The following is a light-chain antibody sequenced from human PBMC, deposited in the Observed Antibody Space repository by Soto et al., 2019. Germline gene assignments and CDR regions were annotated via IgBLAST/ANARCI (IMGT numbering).Light chain of an antibody. CDR1: QSVGSD. CDR2: DIF. J-gene: IGKJ4*02. Sequence: DIVLTQSPATLSLSPGERATLSCRASQSVGSDLAWYQQKTGQAPRLVIYDIFTRATGVPTRISCSGSGTEVTLTISRLQSEEGTGYYCQQYNSWTLTFCGWTKVDI. V-gene: IGKV3D-15*01. CDR3: QQYNSWTLT.